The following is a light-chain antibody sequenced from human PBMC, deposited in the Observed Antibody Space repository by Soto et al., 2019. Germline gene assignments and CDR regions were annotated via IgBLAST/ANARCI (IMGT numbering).Light chain of an antibody. CDR2: DDS. CDR3: QQCYMGWT. J-gene: IGKJ1*01. Sequence: DIQMTQSPSTLSASVGYRVTITCRASQSISRSLAWYQHQPGKAPKILIYDDSSLESGVPSRFSGIGSGTEFTLSISSLQPEDFGTYYCQQCYMGWTFGQGTKVDIK. V-gene: IGKV1-5*01. CDR1: QSISRS.